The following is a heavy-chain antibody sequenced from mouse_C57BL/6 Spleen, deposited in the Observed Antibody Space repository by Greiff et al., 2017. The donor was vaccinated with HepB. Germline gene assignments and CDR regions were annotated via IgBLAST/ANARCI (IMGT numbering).Heavy chain of an antibody. Sequence: DVHLVESEGGLVQPGSSMKLSCTASGFTFSDYYMAWVRQVPEKGLEWVANINYDGSSTYYLDSLKSRFIISRDNAKNILYLQMSSLKSEDTATYYCARDHDGYQGYFDVWGTGTTVTVSS. D-gene: IGHD2-3*01. J-gene: IGHJ1*03. CDR2: INYDGSST. CDR1: GFTFSDYY. V-gene: IGHV5-16*01. CDR3: ARDHDGYQGYFDV.